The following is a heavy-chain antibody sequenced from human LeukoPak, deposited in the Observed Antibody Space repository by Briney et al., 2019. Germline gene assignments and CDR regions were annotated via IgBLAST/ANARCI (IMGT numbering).Heavy chain of an antibody. J-gene: IGHJ4*02. V-gene: IGHV3-23*01. D-gene: IGHD2-21*02. CDR1: GFTFSSYA. CDR2: SSGSGGST. CDR3: TKGPLYCGGDCYEPFDY. Sequence: GGSLRLSCAASGFTFSSYAMSWVRQAPGKGLEWVFASSGSGGSTYYADSVKGRFTISRDNSKNTLYLQMKSLRAEDTAVYYCTKGPLYCGGDCYEPFDYWGQGTLVTVSS.